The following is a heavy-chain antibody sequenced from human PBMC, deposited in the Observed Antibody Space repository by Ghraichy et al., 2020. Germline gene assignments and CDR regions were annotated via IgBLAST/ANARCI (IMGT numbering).Heavy chain of an antibody. Sequence: GGSLRLSCAASGFTFSSYAMSWVRQAPGKGLEWVSAISGSGGSTYYADSVKGRFTISRDNSKNTLYLQMNSLRAEDTAIYYCARGWVHPLLFDYYYYGMDVWGQGTTVTVSS. CDR3: ARGWVHPLLFDYYYYGMDV. V-gene: IGHV3-23*01. CDR1: GFTFSSYA. D-gene: IGHD2-2*01. J-gene: IGHJ6*02. CDR2: ISGSGGST.